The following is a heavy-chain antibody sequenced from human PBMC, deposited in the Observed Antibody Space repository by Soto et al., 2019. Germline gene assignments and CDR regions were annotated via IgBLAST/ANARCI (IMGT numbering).Heavy chain of an antibody. CDR2: ISSSGGST. J-gene: IGHJ4*02. CDR1: GFTFSSYA. Sequence: PGGSLRLSCTASGFTFSSYATSWVRQAPGKGLEWVSTISSSGGSTYYADSVKGRFTVSRDNSKNTLYLQMNSLRVEDTAVYYCAKIATRVSYFDYWGQGALVTVSS. CDR3: AKIATRVSYFDY. D-gene: IGHD6-6*01. V-gene: IGHV3-23*01.